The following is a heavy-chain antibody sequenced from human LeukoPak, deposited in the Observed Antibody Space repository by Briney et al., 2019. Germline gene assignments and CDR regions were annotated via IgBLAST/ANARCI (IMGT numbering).Heavy chain of an antibody. CDR2: IYPGDSDT. J-gene: IGHJ5*02. CDR3: ATQVPGGSGGSCYSGWFDP. CDR1: GYSLTSYW. Sequence: GESLKISCKGSGYSLTSYWIGWVRQMPGKGLEWVGIIYPGDSDTRYSPSFQGQVTVSADKSISTHYPQWSSLKATDSVMSYCATQVPGGSGGSCYSGWFDPWGQGTLVTVSS. V-gene: IGHV5-51*01. D-gene: IGHD2-15*01.